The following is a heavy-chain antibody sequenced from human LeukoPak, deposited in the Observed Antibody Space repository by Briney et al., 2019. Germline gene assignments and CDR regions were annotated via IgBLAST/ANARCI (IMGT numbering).Heavy chain of an antibody. CDR2: INHSGST. V-gene: IGHV4-34*01. CDR1: GGSFSGYY. J-gene: IGHJ4*02. CDR3: ARARYYYDSSGYYYYFDY. D-gene: IGHD3-22*01. Sequence: SETLSLTCAVYGGSFSGYYWSWIRQPPGKGLEWIGEINHSGSTNYNPSLKSRVTISVDTSKNQFSLKLSSVTAADTAVYCCARARYYYDSSGYYYYFDYWGQGTLVTVSS.